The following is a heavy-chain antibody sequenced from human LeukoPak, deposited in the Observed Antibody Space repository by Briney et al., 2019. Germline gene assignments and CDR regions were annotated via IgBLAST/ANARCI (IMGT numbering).Heavy chain of an antibody. CDR1: GFAFSSYA. V-gene: IGHV3-23*01. D-gene: IGHD6-19*01. CDR2: ISGSGGST. Sequence: GGSLRLSCAASGFAFSSYAMSWVRQAPGKGLEWVSAISGSGGSTYYADSVKGRFTLSRDNSKNTLYLQMNSLRAEDTAVYYCAKATRSVAGPFDYWGQGTLVTVSS. J-gene: IGHJ4*02. CDR3: AKATRSVAGPFDY.